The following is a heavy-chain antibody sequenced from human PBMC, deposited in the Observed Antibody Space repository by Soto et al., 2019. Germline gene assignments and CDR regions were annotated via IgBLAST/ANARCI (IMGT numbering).Heavy chain of an antibody. CDR2: IWYDGSNK. D-gene: IGHD4-17*01. J-gene: IGHJ4*02. V-gene: IGHV3-33*01. CDR3: ARSFNDYGDPFDY. Sequence: GGSLRLSCAASGFTFSSYGMHWVRQAPGKGLEWVAVIWYDGSNKYYADSVKGRFTISRDNSKNTLYLQMNSLRAEDTAVYYCARSFNDYGDPFDYWGQGTLVTVSS. CDR1: GFTFSSYG.